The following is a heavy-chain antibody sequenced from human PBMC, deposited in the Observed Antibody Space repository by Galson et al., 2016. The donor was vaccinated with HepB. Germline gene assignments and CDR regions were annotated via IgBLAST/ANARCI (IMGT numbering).Heavy chain of an antibody. V-gene: IGHV3-21*01. Sequence: SVKGRFTISRDNAKNSLYLQMNSLRAEDRAIYYCATDTSRDDDQWGQGTLVTVSS. CDR3: ATDTSRDDDQ. J-gene: IGHJ5*02. D-gene: IGHD1-1*01.